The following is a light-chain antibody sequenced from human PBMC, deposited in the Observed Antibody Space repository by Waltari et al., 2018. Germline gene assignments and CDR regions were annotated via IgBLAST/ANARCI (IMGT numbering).Light chain of an antibody. J-gene: IGLJ3*02. V-gene: IGLV4-69*01. CDR3: QTWGTGIRV. Sequence: QLVLTQSPSASASLGAPVKLTCTLSSGHSSYATAWLQQQPEKGPRYLIKLNRDGSHSKGDGIPHRFPGSSSGAERYLTISSLQSEDEADYYCQTWGTGIRVFGGGTKLTVL. CDR1: SGHSSYA. CDR2: LNRDGSH.